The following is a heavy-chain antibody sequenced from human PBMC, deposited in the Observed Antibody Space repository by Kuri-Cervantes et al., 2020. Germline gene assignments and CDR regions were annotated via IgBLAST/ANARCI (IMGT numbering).Heavy chain of an antibody. V-gene: IGHV4-39*07. J-gene: IGHJ4*02. CDR1: GGSISSSSYY. CDR3: ARDGWGRGHERKFDY. D-gene: IGHD2-8*02. CDR2: IYYSGST. Sequence: SETLSLTCTASGGSISSSSYYWGWIRQPPGKGLEWIGSIYYSGSTYYNPSLKSRVTISVDTSKNQFSLKLSSVTAADTAVYYCARDGWGRGHERKFDYWGQGTLVTVSS.